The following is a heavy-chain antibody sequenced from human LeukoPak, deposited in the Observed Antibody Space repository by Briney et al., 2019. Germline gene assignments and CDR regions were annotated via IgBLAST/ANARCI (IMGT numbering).Heavy chain of an antibody. J-gene: IGHJ4*02. CDR3: VRKGSSWYYFDY. CDR2: ISYTVGT. D-gene: IGHD6-13*01. Sequence: SETLSLTCAVSGGSINTLHWGWFRQSPGKGLEWIGFISYTVGTNYDPSLKSRVTISLDTPKNQVSLRLTSVTAADTAVYYCVRKGSSWYYFDYWGQGTLVTVSS. V-gene: IGHV4-59*11. CDR1: GGSINTLH.